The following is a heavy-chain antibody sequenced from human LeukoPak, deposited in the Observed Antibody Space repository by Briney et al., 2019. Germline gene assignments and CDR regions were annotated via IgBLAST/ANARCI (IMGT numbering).Heavy chain of an antibody. V-gene: IGHV3-74*01. CDR3: ARGGKLEPTAMAS. D-gene: IGHD5-18*01. CDR1: GFTFSIHG. Sequence: GGTLRLSRAASGFTFSIHGMYWVRQASGKGLVWLSRINPDGSNTTYADSVKGRFTISRDNAKNMLYLQINSLRVEDTAIYYCARGGKLEPTAMASWGQGSPVVVAS. J-gene: IGHJ5*02. CDR2: INPDGSNT.